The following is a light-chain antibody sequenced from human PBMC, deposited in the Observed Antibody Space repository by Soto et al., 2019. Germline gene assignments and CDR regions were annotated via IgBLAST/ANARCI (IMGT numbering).Light chain of an antibody. CDR1: QSVGSSN. J-gene: IGKJ4*01. CDR3: QHYGSSPLLT. Sequence: EVVLTQSPGTLSLSPGERDTLSCRASQSVGSSNLVWYQQKPGQAPRLLVSSASGRSTGIPDRFSGIGCGTDFTLTISRLVPEDFAVYFCQHYGSSPLLTFGGGTKVEI. V-gene: IGKV3-20*01. CDR2: SAS.